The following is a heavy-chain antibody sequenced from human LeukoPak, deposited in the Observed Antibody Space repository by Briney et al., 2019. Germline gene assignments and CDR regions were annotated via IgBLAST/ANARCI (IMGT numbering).Heavy chain of an antibody. V-gene: IGHV3-64D*06. J-gene: IGHJ4*02. CDR3: VKDSSSGSYFDY. D-gene: IGHD3-10*01. Sequence: GGSLRLSCSASGFTFSRYAMHWVRQAPGKGLEYVSAISSNGGSTYYADSVKGRFTISRDNSRNTLHLQMSSLIVEDTAVYYCVKDSSSGSYFDYWGQGTLVTVSS. CDR1: GFTFSRYA. CDR2: ISSNGGST.